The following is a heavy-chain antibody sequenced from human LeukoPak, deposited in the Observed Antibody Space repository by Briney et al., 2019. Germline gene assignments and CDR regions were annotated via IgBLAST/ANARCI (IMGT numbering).Heavy chain of an antibody. CDR1: GGSFSAYY. Sequence: SETLSLTCSVYGGSFSAYYWSWIRQSPGKGLEWIGEINQSGGLSYNPSLKSRVTISVDTSKNQFSLKLSSVTAADTAVYYCARDPKYSSSSGNFDYWGQGTLVTVSS. D-gene: IGHD6-6*01. CDR2: INQSGGL. CDR3: ARDPKYSSSSGNFDY. V-gene: IGHV4-34*01. J-gene: IGHJ4*02.